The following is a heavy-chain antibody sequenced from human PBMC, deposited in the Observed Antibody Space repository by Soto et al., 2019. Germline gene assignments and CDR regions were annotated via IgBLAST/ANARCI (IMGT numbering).Heavy chain of an antibody. CDR1: GGTFSSYD. Sequence: QVQLVQSGAEVKKPGSSVKVSCKASGGTFSSYDISWVRQAPGQGLEWMGGIIPIFGTANYAQKFQGRVTXXGXKATSTAYMELSSLRSEDTAVYYCARALVATNAFDYWGQGTLVTVSS. D-gene: IGHD5-12*01. J-gene: IGHJ4*02. V-gene: IGHV1-69*14. CDR2: IIPIFGTA. CDR3: ARALVATNAFDY.